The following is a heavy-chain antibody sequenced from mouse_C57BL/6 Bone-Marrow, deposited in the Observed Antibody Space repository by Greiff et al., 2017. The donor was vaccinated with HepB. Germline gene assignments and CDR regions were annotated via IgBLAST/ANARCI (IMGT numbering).Heavy chain of an antibody. Sequence: SGTVLARPGASVKMSCKTSGYTFTSYWMHWVKQRPGQGLEWIGAIYPGNSDTSYNQKFKGKAILTAVTSASTAYMELSSLTNEDSAVYYCTRSYYGDYFDYWGQGTTLTVSS. CDR2: IYPGNSDT. CDR1: GYTFTSYW. V-gene: IGHV1-5*01. CDR3: TRSYYGDYFDY. J-gene: IGHJ2*01. D-gene: IGHD1-2*01.